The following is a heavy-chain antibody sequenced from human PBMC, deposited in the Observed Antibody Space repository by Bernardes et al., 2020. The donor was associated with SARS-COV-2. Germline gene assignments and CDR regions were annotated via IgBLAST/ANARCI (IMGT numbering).Heavy chain of an antibody. CDR2: IGTTASTM. CDR1: GFLFSSYS. D-gene: IGHD6-19*01. V-gene: IGHV3-48*01. CDR3: ARISSGWDPTGY. J-gene: IGHJ4*02. Sequence: GGSLRLSCTASGFLFSSYSMNWVRQAPGKGPEWVSYIGTTASTMYYADSVKGRFTISRDNAKNSLYLQMNSLRVDDTAVYYCARISSGWDPTGYWGRGTLVTVSS.